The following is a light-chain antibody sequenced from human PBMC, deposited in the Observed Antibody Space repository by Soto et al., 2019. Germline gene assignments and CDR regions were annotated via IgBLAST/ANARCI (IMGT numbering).Light chain of an antibody. CDR2: GAS. CDR3: QQYGSSPPLYT. CDR1: QSVSSSY. V-gene: IGKV3-20*01. Sequence: EIVLTQSPGTLSLSPGERATLSCRASQSVSSSYLAWYQQKPGQAPRLLIYGASSRAAGIPDRFSGSGSGTDFTLTISILEPEDFAGYHCQQYGSSPPLYTFGQGTKLEIK. J-gene: IGKJ2*01.